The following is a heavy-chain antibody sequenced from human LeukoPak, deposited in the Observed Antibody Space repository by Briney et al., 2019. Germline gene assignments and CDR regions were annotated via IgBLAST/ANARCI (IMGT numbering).Heavy chain of an antibody. CDR2: MNPNSGNT. D-gene: IGHD2-8*01. CDR1: GYTFTSYD. J-gene: IGHJ4*02. Sequence: ASVKVSCKASGYTFTSYDINWVRQATGQGLEWMGWMNPNSGNTGYAQKLQGRVTMTTDTSTSTAYMELRSLRSDDTAVYYCARDTPYCTNGACYVFDYWGQGTLVTVSS. V-gene: IGHV1-8*02. CDR3: ARDTPYCTNGACYVFDY.